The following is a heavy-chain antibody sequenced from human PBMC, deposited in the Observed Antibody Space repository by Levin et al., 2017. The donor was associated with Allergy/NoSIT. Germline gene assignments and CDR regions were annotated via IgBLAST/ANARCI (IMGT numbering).Heavy chain of an antibody. CDR2: ISGSGGST. CDR1: GFTFSSYA. V-gene: IGHV3-23*01. CDR3: AKVNHYDFWSGGRGKYFDY. D-gene: IGHD3-3*01. J-gene: IGHJ4*02. Sequence: GGSLRLSCAASGFTFSSYAMSWVRQAPGKGLEWVSAISGSGGSTYYADSVKGRFTISRDNSKNTLYLQMNSLRAEDTAVYYCAKVNHYDFWSGGRGKYFDYWGQGTLVTVSS.